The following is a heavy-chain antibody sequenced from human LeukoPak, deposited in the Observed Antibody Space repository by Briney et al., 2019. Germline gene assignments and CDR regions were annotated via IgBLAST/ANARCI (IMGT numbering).Heavy chain of an antibody. D-gene: IGHD5-24*01. CDR2: ISSHGNSK. Sequence: GGSLRLSCAASGFTFSSYEMNWVRQAPWKGLEWVSYISSHGNSKYHADSVKGRFTISRDNAKNSLYLQMNSLRAEDTAVYYCAREGRDGYSNWGQGTLVTVSS. CDR3: AREGRDGYSN. CDR1: GFTFSSYE. J-gene: IGHJ4*02. V-gene: IGHV3-48*03.